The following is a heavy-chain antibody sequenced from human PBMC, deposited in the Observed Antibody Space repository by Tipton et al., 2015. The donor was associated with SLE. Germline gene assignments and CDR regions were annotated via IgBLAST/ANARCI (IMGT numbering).Heavy chain of an antibody. Sequence: QLVQSGGGLVQPGGSLRLSCAASGFTFGSYDMNWVRQAPGKGLEWVSYITDSSSTIYYADSVKGRFTISRDNAKNSLYLQMNSLRVEDTAVYYCARERSRGAIWDYWGQGTLVTVSS. CDR2: ITDSSSTI. V-gene: IGHV3-48*03. CDR3: ARERSRGAIWDY. J-gene: IGHJ4*02. CDR1: GFTFGSYD. D-gene: IGHD3-16*01.